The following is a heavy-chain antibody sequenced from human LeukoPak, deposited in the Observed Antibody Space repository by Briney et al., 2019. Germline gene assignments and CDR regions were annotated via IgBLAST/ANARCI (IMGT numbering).Heavy chain of an antibody. V-gene: IGHV1-69*04. J-gene: IGHJ4*02. D-gene: IGHD3-9*01. CDR3: ARDGRLRYFDTNPPDY. CDR1: GGTFSSYA. CDR2: IIPILGIA. Sequence: SVKVSCKASGGTFSSYAISWVRQAPGQGLEWMGRIIPILGIANYAQKFHGRVTITADKSTSTAYMELSSLRSEDTAVYYCARDGRLRYFDTNPPDYWGQGTLVTVSS.